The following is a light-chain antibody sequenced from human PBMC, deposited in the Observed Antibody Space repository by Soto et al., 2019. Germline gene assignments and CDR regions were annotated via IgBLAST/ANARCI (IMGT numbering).Light chain of an antibody. V-gene: IGLV1-40*01. Sequence: QSVLTQPPSVSGAPGQRVTISCTGSSSNIGAGYDVHWYQQLPGTAPKLLIYGNSNRPSGVPDRFSGSKSGTSASLAITGLQADDEAYYYCQSYDSSLSGDVFGTGTKVTVL. CDR2: GNS. J-gene: IGLJ1*01. CDR1: SSNIGAGYD. CDR3: QSYDSSLSGDV.